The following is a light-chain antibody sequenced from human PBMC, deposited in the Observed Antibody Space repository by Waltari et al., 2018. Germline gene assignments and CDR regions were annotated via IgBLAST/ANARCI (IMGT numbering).Light chain of an antibody. V-gene: IGKV3-20*01. CDR3: QQYDISPLT. Sequence: EIVLTQSPGTLSLSPGERSTLSCRASQTVRTTYLAGYQQKPRQAPPLLIYGASSRATGVPDRFSGSGSGTDFSLTISSLAPEDFAVYYGQQYDISPLTFGGGTKVEIK. CDR1: QTVRTTY. CDR2: GAS. J-gene: IGKJ4*01.